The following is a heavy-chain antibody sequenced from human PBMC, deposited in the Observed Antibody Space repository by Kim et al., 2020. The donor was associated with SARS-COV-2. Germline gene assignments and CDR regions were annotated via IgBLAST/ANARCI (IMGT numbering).Heavy chain of an antibody. Sequence: DSVKGLFTISRDNSKNTLFLQMNNLRAEDTALYYCAKGIFGSGSYYNGMDVWGQGTTVTVSS. J-gene: IGHJ6*02. D-gene: IGHD3-10*01. CDR3: AKGIFGSGSYYNGMDV. V-gene: IGHV3-23*01.